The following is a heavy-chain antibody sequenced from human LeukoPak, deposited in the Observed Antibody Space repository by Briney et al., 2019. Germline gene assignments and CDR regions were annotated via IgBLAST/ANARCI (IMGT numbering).Heavy chain of an antibody. J-gene: IGHJ4*02. Sequence: GGSLRLSCAASGFTFSSYGMHWVRQIPGKGLAWVAVVKDDGSYTSYAASVKGRFTISRDNFKNTVVLQMNSLSVDDTAIYYCARQSLAASGLDYWGQGMLVTVSS. V-gene: IGHV3-30*19. CDR3: ARQSLAASGLDY. CDR2: VKDDGSYT. CDR1: GFTFSSYG. D-gene: IGHD6-13*01.